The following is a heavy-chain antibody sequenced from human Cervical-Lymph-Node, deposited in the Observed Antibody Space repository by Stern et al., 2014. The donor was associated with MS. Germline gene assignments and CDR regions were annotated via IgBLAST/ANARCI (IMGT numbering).Heavy chain of an antibody. Sequence: EVQLVQSGGGLVQPGGSLRLSCVASGFTLSGYNMNWVRQAPGKGLEWVSYITVGSGDIYYADSVKGRFTISRDDAKNSLYLQMDSLRDEDTALYYCATDRDRGFDYLDWGQGTLVTVSS. V-gene: IGHV3-48*02. CDR3: ATDRDRGFDYLD. D-gene: IGHD5-12*01. J-gene: IGHJ4*02. CDR2: ITVGSGDI. CDR1: GFTLSGYN.